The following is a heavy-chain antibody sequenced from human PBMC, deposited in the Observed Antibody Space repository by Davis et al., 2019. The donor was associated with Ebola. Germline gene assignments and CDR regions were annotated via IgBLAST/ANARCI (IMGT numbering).Heavy chain of an antibody. V-gene: IGHV3-48*02. CDR1: GFTFSTYS. D-gene: IGHD6-13*01. CDR3: ASIAAAGINWFDP. CDR2: ISTSSSTK. Sequence: GESLKISCAASGFTFSTYSMNWVRQAPGKGLQWLSYISTSSSTKYYADSVKGRFTISRDNAKNSLYLQMNSLRDEDTAVYYCASIAAAGINWFDPWGQGTLVTVSS. J-gene: IGHJ5*02.